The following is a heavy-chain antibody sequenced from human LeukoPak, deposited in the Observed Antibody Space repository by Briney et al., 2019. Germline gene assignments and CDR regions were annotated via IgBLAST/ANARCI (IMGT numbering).Heavy chain of an antibody. V-gene: IGHV3-30*03. CDR1: GFGFGSYN. CDR2: ISFDGNDK. J-gene: IGHJ4*02. CDR3: ARVYGSEIDY. Sequence: GGSLRLSCAASGFGFGSYNMYWVRQAPGKGLEWVTLISFDGNDKKYADSVKGRFTVSRDNSRNTLFLQMNSLRPEDTAVYYCARVYGSEIDYWGQGTLVTVSS. D-gene: IGHD3-10*01.